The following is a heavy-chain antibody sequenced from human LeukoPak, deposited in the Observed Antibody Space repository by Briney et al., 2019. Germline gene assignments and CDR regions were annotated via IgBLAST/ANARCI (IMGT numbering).Heavy chain of an antibody. CDR2: INPNSGGT. V-gene: IGHV1-2*02. Sequence: ASVKVTCKASGYTFTCYYMHWVRQAPGQGLEWMGWINPNSGGTIHAQTFQGRVTMTRDTSITAAYMELGRLRSDDTAVYYCARAPDIAEVPTATYFDYWGQGTLVSVSS. D-gene: IGHD1-1*01. CDR3: ARAPDIAEVPTATYFDY. J-gene: IGHJ4*02. CDR1: GYTFTCYY.